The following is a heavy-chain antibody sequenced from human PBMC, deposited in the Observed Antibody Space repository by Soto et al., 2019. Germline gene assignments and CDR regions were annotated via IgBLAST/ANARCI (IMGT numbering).Heavy chain of an antibody. V-gene: IGHV1-3*01. CDR1: GCTFTSYA. CDR3: ARGLPYCSSTSCYHYYYGMDV. J-gene: IGHJ6*02. CDR2: INAGNGNT. D-gene: IGHD2-2*01. Sequence: ASVKVSCKASGCTFTSYAMHWVRQAPGQRLEWMGWINAGNGNTKYSQKFQGRVTITRDTSASTAYMELSSLRSEDTAVYYCARGLPYCSSTSCYHYYYGMDVWVQGTTVTVSS.